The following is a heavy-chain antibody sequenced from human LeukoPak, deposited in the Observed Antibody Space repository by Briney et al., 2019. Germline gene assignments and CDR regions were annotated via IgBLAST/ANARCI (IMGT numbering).Heavy chain of an antibody. D-gene: IGHD6-13*01. CDR1: GLSTSITSLT. CDR2: IYYSGST. CDR3: AREGHSSSWYRGAFDI. Sequence: SETLSLTCTVSGLSTSITSLTWAWVRQPPGKGLEWIGYIYYSGSTNYNPSLKSRVTISVDTSKNQFSLKLSSVTAADTAVYYCAREGHSSSWYRGAFDIWGQGTMVTVSS. J-gene: IGHJ3*02. V-gene: IGHV4-61*01.